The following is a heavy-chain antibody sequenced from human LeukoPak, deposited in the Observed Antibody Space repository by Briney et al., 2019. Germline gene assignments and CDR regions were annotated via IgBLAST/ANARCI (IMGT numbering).Heavy chain of an antibody. J-gene: IGHJ4*02. CDR3: ARAPDYGGNSEGDY. CDR1: GFTFSSYG. D-gene: IGHD4-23*01. CDR2: IWDDASNK. Sequence: GGSLRLSCAASGFTFSSYGMHWVRQAPGKGLEWVSVIWDDASNKYYADSVKGRFTISRENSQNTLYLQMRSLTAEDTAVYYCARAPDYGGNSEGDYWGQGTLVTVSS. V-gene: IGHV3-33*01.